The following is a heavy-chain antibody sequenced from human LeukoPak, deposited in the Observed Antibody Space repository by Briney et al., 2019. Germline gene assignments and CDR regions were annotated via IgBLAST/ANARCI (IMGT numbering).Heavy chain of an antibody. J-gene: IGHJ4*02. CDR1: GFTFSSYG. D-gene: IGHD2-15*01. V-gene: IGHV3-33*01. CDR3: ARGRGVRGYDIVVVVTAQYVFDY. Sequence: PGGSLRLSCAASGFTFSSYGMHWVRQAPGKGLEWVAIIWYDGSNKYYADSVKGRFTVSRDNSKNTLYLQVNSLRAEDTAVYYCARGRGVRGYDIVVVVTAQYVFDYWGQGTLVTVSS. CDR2: IWYDGSNK.